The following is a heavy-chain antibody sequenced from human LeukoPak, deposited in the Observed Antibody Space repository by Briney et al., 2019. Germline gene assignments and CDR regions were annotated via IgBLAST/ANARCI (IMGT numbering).Heavy chain of an antibody. CDR3: ARGRLDRGYSYGYGPILDY. D-gene: IGHD5-18*01. J-gene: IGHJ4*02. V-gene: IGHV4-34*01. CDR1: GGSFSGYY. Sequence: PSEILSLTCAVYGGSFSGYYWSWIRQPPGKGLEWIGEINHSGSTNYNPSLKSRVTISVDTSKNQFSLKLSSVTAADTAVYYCARGRLDRGYSYGYGPILDYWGQGTLVTVSS. CDR2: INHSGST.